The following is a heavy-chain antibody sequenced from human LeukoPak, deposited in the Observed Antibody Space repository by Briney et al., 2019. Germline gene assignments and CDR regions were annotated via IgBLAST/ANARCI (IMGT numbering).Heavy chain of an antibody. Sequence: ESGPTLVKPTRTLTLTCTFSGFSLSTSGVGVGWIRQPPGKALEWLALIYWDDDKRYSPSLKGRLTITKDTSKNQVVLTMTNMDPVDTATYYCAHRLPGSSGWYFDYWGQGTLVTVSS. CDR2: IYWDDDK. CDR3: AHRLPGSSGWYFDY. CDR1: GFSLSTSGVG. J-gene: IGHJ4*02. V-gene: IGHV2-5*02. D-gene: IGHD6-19*01.